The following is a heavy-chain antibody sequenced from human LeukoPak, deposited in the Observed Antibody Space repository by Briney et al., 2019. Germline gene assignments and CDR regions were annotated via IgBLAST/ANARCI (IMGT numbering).Heavy chain of an antibody. J-gene: IGHJ5*02. CDR2: IYYSGST. Sequence: SETLSLTCTVSGGSISSSSYYWGWIRQPPGKGLEWIGSIYYSGSTYYNPSLKSRVTISVDTSKNQFSLTLSSVTAADTAVYYCARAWGLPSNWFDPWGQGTLVTVSS. D-gene: IGHD1-26*01. CDR3: ARAWGLPSNWFDP. V-gene: IGHV4-39*07. CDR1: GGSISSSSYY.